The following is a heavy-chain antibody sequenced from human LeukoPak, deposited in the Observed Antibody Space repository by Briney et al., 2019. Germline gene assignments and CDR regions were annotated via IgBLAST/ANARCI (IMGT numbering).Heavy chain of an antibody. D-gene: IGHD5-18*01. CDR1: GFTFSSYS. CDR2: ISSSSSYI. J-gene: IGHJ4*02. V-gene: IGHV3-21*01. Sequence: GGSLRLSCAASGFTFSSYSMNWVRQAPGKGLEWVSSISSSSSYIYYADSVKGRFTISRDNAKNSPYLQMNSLRAEDTAVYYCARVDTATFDYWGQGTLVTASS. CDR3: ARVDTATFDY.